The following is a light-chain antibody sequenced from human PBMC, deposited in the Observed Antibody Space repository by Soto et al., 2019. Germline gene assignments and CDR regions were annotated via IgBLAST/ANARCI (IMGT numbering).Light chain of an antibody. V-gene: IGKV3-20*01. J-gene: IGKJ3*01. Sequence: EIVLTQSPGTLSLSPGETATVSCRATESLITKALAWYQQKPGQAPRLRIYGAFTRDAAIPDRFNGSGSGTDVALTISRLELEDSAVYYCQQYGVSPLTFGPGTKVEIK. CDR1: ESLITKA. CDR2: GAF. CDR3: QQYGVSPLT.